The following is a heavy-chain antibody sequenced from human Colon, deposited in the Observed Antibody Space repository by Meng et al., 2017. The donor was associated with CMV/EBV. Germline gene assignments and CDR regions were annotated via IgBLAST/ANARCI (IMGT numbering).Heavy chain of an antibody. CDR2: VGNDGIKK. J-gene: IGHJ4*02. CDR3: ASEYGGDSGGT. D-gene: IGHD4-23*01. Sequence: GESLKISCGASGFTFSSYSMNWVRQAPGKGLEWVAFVGNDGIKKHSADSVKGRFTISRDNSKSTLYLQMNSLRTEDTAVYYCASEYGGDSGGTWGQGTLVTVSS. CDR1: GFTFSSYS. V-gene: IGHV3-30*02.